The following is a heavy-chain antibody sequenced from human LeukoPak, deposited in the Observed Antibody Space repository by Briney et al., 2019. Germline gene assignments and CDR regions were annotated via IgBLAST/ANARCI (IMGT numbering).Heavy chain of an antibody. CDR2: ISSSSSTI. CDR3: ARDDFGEFYYYYYYMDV. CDR1: GFTFSSYS. J-gene: IGHJ6*03. V-gene: IGHV3-48*01. D-gene: IGHD3-16*01. Sequence: GGSLRLSCAASGFTFSSYSMNWVRQAPGKGLEWVSYISSSSSTIYYADSVKGRFTISRDNAKNSLYLQMNSLRAEDTAVYYCARDDFGEFYYYYYYMDVWGKGTTVTVSS.